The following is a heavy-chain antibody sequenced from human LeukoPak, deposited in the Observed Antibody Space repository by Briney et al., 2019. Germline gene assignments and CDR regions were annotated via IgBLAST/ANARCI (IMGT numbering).Heavy chain of an antibody. CDR2: IYTSGST. Sequence: NPSETLSLTCTVSGGSISSYYWCWIRQPAGKGLEWIGRIYTSGSTNYNPSLKSRVTMSVDTSKNQFSLKLSSVTAADTAVYYCARGPGLRFLEWLLPRGAFDIWGQGTMVTVSS. D-gene: IGHD3-3*01. CDR1: GGSISSYY. CDR3: ARGPGLRFLEWLLPRGAFDI. J-gene: IGHJ3*02. V-gene: IGHV4-4*07.